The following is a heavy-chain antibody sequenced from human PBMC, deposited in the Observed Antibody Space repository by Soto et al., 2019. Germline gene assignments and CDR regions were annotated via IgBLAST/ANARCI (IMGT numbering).Heavy chain of an antibody. D-gene: IGHD1-7*01. J-gene: IGHJ4*02. Sequence: PGGSLRLSCAASGFTFSTYALSWVRQAPGKGLEWVSAISANGQGIYYADSVRGRFTISRDNSKNTIFLHMDSLRADDTAVYYCAKDRNYPRDQFHYWGQGTMVTVSS. CDR1: GFTFSTYA. CDR2: ISANGQGI. V-gene: IGHV3-23*01. CDR3: AKDRNYPRDQFHY.